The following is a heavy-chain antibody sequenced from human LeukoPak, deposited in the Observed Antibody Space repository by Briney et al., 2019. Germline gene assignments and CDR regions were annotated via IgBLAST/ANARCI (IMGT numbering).Heavy chain of an antibody. D-gene: IGHD3-3*01. J-gene: IGHJ4*02. CDR2: IWYDGSNQ. CDR1: GFIFSNYG. CDR3: AREVYDFWSGFPDY. Sequence: GGSLRLSCATSGFIFSNYGFHWVRQAPGKGLEWVAVIWYDGSNQHCTDSVKGRFAISRDNSKNTLYLQMNSLRAEDTAVYYCAREVYDFWSGFPDYWGQGTLVTVSS. V-gene: IGHV3-33*01.